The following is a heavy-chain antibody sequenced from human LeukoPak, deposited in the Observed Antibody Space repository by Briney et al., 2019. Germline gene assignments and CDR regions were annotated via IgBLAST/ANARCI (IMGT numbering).Heavy chain of an antibody. CDR3: ALTAVAGTYYFDY. J-gene: IGHJ4*02. D-gene: IGHD6-19*01. V-gene: IGHV3-48*04. Sequence: PGRSLRLSCAASGFTFSSHSMNWVRQAPGKGLEWVSYISSSSSTIYYAESVKGRFTVSRDNAKNSLYLQMNSLRAEDTAVYYCALTAVAGTYYFDYWGQGTLVTVSS. CDR2: ISSSSSTI. CDR1: GFTFSSHS.